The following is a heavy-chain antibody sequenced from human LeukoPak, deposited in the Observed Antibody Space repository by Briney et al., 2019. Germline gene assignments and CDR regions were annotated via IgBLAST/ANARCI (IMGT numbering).Heavy chain of an antibody. V-gene: IGHV4-59*01. Sequence: KPSETLSLTCSVLADSINSYYWNWIRQPPGKGLVWIGYIHYGGNTNYNLSLKSRVTISLDTSRKFFSLNLSSVTAADTAVYYCARDLHLGWFDSWGQGTLVHVSS. CDR2: IHYGGNT. D-gene: IGHD7-27*01. CDR3: ARDLHLGWFDS. J-gene: IGHJ5*01. CDR1: ADSINSYY.